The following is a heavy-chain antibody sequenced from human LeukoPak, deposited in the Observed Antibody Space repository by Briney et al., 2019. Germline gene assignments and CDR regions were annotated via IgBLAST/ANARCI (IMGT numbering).Heavy chain of an antibody. CDR2: IYYSGST. CDR1: GGSFSGYY. D-gene: IGHD4-11*01. Sequence: SETLSLTCAVYGGSFSGYYWSWIRQPPGKGLEWIGYIYYSGSTNYNPSLKSRVTISVDTSKNQFSLKLSSVTAADTAVYYCARHTEYSNYWTDAFDIWGQGTMVTVSS. J-gene: IGHJ3*02. V-gene: IGHV4-59*08. CDR3: ARHTEYSNYWTDAFDI.